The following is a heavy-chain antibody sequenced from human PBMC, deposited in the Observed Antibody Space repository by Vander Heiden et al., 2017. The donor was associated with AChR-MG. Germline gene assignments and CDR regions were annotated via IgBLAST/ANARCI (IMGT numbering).Heavy chain of an antibody. CDR3: ARTYYLESGGDF. Sequence: EVQLVQSGTEVKKSGESLKISCKASGYNFPRYWIGWVRQMPGKGLELMGIIFPDDSDTRYSPSFQGQVTISADKSINTVYLQWSSMKASDTAVYYCARTYYLESGGDFGGQGTLVTVSS. CDR1: GYNFPRYW. CDR2: IFPDDSDT. J-gene: IGHJ4*02. V-gene: IGHV5-51*01. D-gene: IGHD3-16*01.